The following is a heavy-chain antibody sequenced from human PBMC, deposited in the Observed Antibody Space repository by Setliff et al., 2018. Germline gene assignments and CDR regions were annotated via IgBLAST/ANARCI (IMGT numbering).Heavy chain of an antibody. V-gene: IGHV4-39*02. J-gene: IGHJ5*01. D-gene: IGHD1-26*01. CDR1: GGSVSSGYYY. CDR3: ASRRTGPGGWFDY. Sequence: PSETLSLTCNVSGGSVSSGYYYWDWIRQPPGKGLEWIGTVYYTGRTYYNPSLKSRVTIAVDAPDNHFSLKLTSVTAADTAIYYCASRRTGPGGWFDYWGQGTLVTVSS. CDR2: VYYTGRT.